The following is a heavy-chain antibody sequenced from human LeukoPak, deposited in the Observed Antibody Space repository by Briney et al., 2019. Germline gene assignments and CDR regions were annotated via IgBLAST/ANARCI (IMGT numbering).Heavy chain of an antibody. CDR3: AKEYYTSGRYGRFEY. CDR1: GFTFSTYG. Sequence: GSLRLSCAASGFTFSTYGMSWVRQAPGKGLEWVSSISDSGTNTYYADSVKGRFTISRDNSKNTLYLQVNSLRAEDTAAYYCAKEYYTSGRYGRFEYWGQGTLVTVSS. V-gene: IGHV3-23*01. CDR2: ISDSGTNT. D-gene: IGHD3-10*01. J-gene: IGHJ4*02.